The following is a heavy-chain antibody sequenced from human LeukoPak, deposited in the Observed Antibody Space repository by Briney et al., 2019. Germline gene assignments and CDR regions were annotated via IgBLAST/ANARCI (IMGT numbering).Heavy chain of an antibody. Sequence: GGSLRLSCAASGFTSSSYAMRWVRQAPGKGLEWVAVISYDGSNKYYADSVKGRFTISRDNSKNTLYLQMNRLRAEDTAVYYCARDMYPGIAVAGRVFDYWGQGTLVTVSS. J-gene: IGHJ4*02. V-gene: IGHV3-30-3*01. D-gene: IGHD6-19*01. CDR1: GFTSSSYA. CDR3: ARDMYPGIAVAGRVFDY. CDR2: ISYDGSNK.